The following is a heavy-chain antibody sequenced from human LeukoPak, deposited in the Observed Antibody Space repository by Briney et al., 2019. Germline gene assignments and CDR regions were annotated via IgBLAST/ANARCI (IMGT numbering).Heavy chain of an antibody. Sequence: SETLSLTCAVYGGSFSGYYWSWIRQPPGKGLEWIGKINHSGSTNYNPSLKSRVTISVDTSKNQFSLKLSSVTAADTAVYYCARGRITMIVVVPYYMDVWGKGTTVTVSS. D-gene: IGHD3-22*01. V-gene: IGHV4-34*01. CDR2: INHSGST. CDR3: ARGRITMIVVVPYYMDV. J-gene: IGHJ6*03. CDR1: GGSFSGYY.